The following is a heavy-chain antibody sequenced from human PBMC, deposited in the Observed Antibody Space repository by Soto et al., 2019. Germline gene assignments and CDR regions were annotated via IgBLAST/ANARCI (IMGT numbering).Heavy chain of an antibody. Sequence: SQTLSLTCASSGGSVSSNSATWDWIRPSPSRGLEWLGRTYYRSKWYNDYAVSVKSRITINPDTSNNQLSLQLNSVTPDDTAVYYCARLIGNSWLDSWGQGTLVTVSS. D-gene: IGHD2-8*01. CDR1: GGSVSSNSAT. J-gene: IGHJ5*01. CDR2: TYYRSKWYN. CDR3: ARLIGNSWLDS. V-gene: IGHV6-1*01.